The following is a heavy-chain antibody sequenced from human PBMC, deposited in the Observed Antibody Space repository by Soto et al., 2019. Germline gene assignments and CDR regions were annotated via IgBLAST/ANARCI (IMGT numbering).Heavy chain of an antibody. J-gene: IGHJ4*02. CDR3: ARAYSSSWPPPLDD. CDR1: GGSISNDY. CDR2: SYYSGST. V-gene: IGHV4-59*01. Sequence: QVQLQESGPGLVKPSETLSLTCTVSGGSISNDYWTWIRQPPGKGLEWIGHSYYSGSTNYNPSLKSRVTISVDTSKNQFSLKLRSVTAADTAVYFCARAYSSSWPPPLDDWGQGTLVTVSS. D-gene: IGHD6-13*01.